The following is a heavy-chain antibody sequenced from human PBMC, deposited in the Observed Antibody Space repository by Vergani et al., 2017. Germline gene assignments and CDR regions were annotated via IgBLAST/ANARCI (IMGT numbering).Heavy chain of an antibody. D-gene: IGHD3-3*01. V-gene: IGHV3-48*04. J-gene: IGHJ6*02. CDR2: IGSTGTTI. Sequence: EVQLVESGGGLVQPGGALRLSCAASGFTFSSYSMNWVRQAPGKGLEWVSFIGSTGTTIYYADSVKGRFTISRDNAKNSLYLQMNSLRAEDTAVYYCARDGYYDFWSGYPSSLYYYYGMDVWGQGTTVTVSS. CDR3: ARDGYYDFWSGYPSSLYYYYGMDV. CDR1: GFTFSSYS.